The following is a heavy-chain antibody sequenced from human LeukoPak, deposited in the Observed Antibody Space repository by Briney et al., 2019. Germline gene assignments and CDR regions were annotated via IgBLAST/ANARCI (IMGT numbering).Heavy chain of an antibody. D-gene: IGHD3-22*01. CDR3: ASAWGKYYDSSGYFDY. V-gene: IGHV3-33*01. Sequence: GGSLRLSCAASGFTFSSYGMHWVRQAPGKGLEWVAVIWYDGSNKYYADSVKGRFTISRDNSKNTLYLQMNSLRAEDTAVYYCASAWGKYYDSSGYFDYWGQGTLVTVSS. J-gene: IGHJ4*02. CDR2: IWYDGSNK. CDR1: GFTFSSYG.